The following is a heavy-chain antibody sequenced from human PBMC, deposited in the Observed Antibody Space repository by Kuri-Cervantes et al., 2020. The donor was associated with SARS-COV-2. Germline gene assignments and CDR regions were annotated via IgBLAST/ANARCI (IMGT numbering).Heavy chain of an antibody. Sequence: GSLRLSCTVSDYSISSYYWSWIRQPPGKGLEWIGSIYYSGSTYYNPSLKSRVTISVDTSKNQFSLKLSSVTAADTAVYYCARLAPIVGARPWFDPWGQGTLVTVSS. CDR3: ARLAPIVGARPWFDP. CDR1: DYSISSYY. V-gene: IGHV4-38-2*02. J-gene: IGHJ5*02. D-gene: IGHD1-26*01. CDR2: IYYSGST.